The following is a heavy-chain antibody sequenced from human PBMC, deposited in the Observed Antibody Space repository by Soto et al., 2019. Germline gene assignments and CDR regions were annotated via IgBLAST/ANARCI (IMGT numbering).Heavy chain of an antibody. J-gene: IGHJ5*02. Sequence: SETLSLTCAVSSGSISSSNWWSWVRQPPGKGLEWIGEIYHSGSTNYNPSLKSRVTISVDKSKNQFSLKLSSVTAADTAVYYCASAHYSSSWTRKGDWFDPWGQGTLVTVSS. CDR3: ASAHYSSSWTRKGDWFDP. V-gene: IGHV4-4*02. CDR1: SGSISSSNW. D-gene: IGHD6-13*01. CDR2: IYHSGST.